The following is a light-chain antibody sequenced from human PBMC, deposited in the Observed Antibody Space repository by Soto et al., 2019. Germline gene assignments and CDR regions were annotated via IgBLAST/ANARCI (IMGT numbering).Light chain of an antibody. CDR1: QNINSN. CDR3: QQYEYWYT. V-gene: IGKV3-15*01. J-gene: IGKJ2*01. Sequence: EIVMTQSPAALSVSPGERATLSCRASQNINSNLAWYQQKPGQGPRLLIYGASTRATDIPARFSGGGSGTEFTLTISSLQSEDFAVYYCQQYEYWYTFGQGTKVDIK. CDR2: GAS.